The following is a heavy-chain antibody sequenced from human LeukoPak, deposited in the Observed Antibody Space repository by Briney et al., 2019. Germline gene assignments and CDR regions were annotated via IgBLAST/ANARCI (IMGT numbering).Heavy chain of an antibody. CDR2: INHSGST. D-gene: IGHD3-10*01. J-gene: IGHJ6*02. CDR1: GGSFSGYY. V-gene: IGHV4-34*01. Sequence: PSETLSLTCAVYGGSFSGYYWSWIRQPPGKGLEWIGEINHSGSTNYNPSLKSRVTISVDTSKNQFSLKLSSVTAADTAVYYCARGAHYYAPGSRNYYYGLDVWGPGTTVTVSS. CDR3: ARGAHYYAPGSRNYYYGLDV.